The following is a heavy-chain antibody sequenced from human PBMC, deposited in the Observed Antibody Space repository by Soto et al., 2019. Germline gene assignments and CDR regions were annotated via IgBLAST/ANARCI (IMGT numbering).Heavy chain of an antibody. Sequence: EVQLVESGGGLVQPGGSLRLSCAASGFTVSSKYMSWVRQAPGKGLEWVSLIQSGGTTYYADSVKGRFTISRDSFKNMLQLQMDSLRAEETAVYYCARDDILCSGGSCYGVPMEVWGKGTTVTVSS. CDR2: IQSGGTT. D-gene: IGHD2-15*01. V-gene: IGHV3-66*01. CDR1: GFTVSSKY. CDR3: ARDDILCSGGSCYGVPMEV. J-gene: IGHJ6*03.